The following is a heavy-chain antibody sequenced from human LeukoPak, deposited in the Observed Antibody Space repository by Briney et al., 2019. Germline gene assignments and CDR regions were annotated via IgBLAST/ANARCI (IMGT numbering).Heavy chain of an antibody. J-gene: IGHJ4*02. CDR2: ISTSGGTT. CDR3: ANGDDSSGYYPPPDY. CDR1: GFTFSGFA. V-gene: IGHV3-23*01. D-gene: IGHD3-22*01. Sequence: GGSLRLSCAASGFTFSGFAMSWVRQAPGKGLEWVSAISTSGGTTYYSDSVKGRFTISRDNSKNTLYLQMNSLRAEDTAVYYCANGDDSSGYYPPPDYWGQGTLVTVSS.